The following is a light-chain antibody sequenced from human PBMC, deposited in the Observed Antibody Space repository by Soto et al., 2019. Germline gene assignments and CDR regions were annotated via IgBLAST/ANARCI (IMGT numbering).Light chain of an antibody. V-gene: IGKV3-11*01. CDR3: QHRSTWPPT. CDR1: QSIYSY. Sequence: EIVLTQSPDTLSLSPGERATLSCRASQSIYSYLAWYQQKPGQAPRLLIYDAYNRATGIPARFSGSGSGTDFTLTISSLEPEDSAVYYCQHRSTWPPTFGPGTKVEIK. J-gene: IGKJ3*01. CDR2: DAY.